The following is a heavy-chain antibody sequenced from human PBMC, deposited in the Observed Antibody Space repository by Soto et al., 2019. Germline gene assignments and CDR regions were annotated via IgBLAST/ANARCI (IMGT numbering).Heavy chain of an antibody. D-gene: IGHD3-10*01. Sequence: PXGTLSLTCTVSGGCFTSYDWSCIRQPPGKTLEWIGTIYYSGSTNYNPSLKSRVTISVDTSKNQFSLKLGSVTAADTAVYFCARDLYGSGVLDVWGQGTTVTVSS. J-gene: IGHJ6*02. CDR3: ARDLYGSGVLDV. CDR2: IYYSGST. CDR1: GGCFTSYD. V-gene: IGHV4-59*12.